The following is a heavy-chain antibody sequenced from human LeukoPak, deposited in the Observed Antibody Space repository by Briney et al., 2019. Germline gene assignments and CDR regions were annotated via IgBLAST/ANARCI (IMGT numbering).Heavy chain of an antibody. CDR3: ARGGVSSSWYETDYYYYYGMDV. J-gene: IGHJ6*02. D-gene: IGHD6-13*01. V-gene: IGHV1-2*02. CDR2: INPNRGGT. Sequence: EASVKVSCKASGYTFTGYYMHWVRQAPGQGLEWMGWINPNRGGTNYAQKFQGGVTMTRDTSINTAYMELSRLRSDDTAVYYCARGGVSSSWYETDYYYYYGMDVWGQGTTVTVSS. CDR1: GYTFTGYY.